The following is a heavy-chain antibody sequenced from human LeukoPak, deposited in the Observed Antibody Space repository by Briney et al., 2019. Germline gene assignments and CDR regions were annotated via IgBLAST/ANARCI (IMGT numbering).Heavy chain of an antibody. CDR2: MKPDSADT. Sequence: ASVTVSCKPSVYTFTNFDINWVRQATGQRLEWMGWMKPDSADTGYAQKFQGIVTMTRNTSISTAYMELTSLTSEDTAVYYCARGPPESTSSDYWGQGTLVTVSS. CDR1: VYTFTNFD. J-gene: IGHJ4*02. CDR3: ARGPPESTSSDY. V-gene: IGHV1-8*01. D-gene: IGHD2-2*01.